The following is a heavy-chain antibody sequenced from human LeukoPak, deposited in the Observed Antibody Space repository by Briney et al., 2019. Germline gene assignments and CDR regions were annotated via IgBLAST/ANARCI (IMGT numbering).Heavy chain of an antibody. CDR2: ISSSSSYI. J-gene: IGHJ4*02. CDR1: GFTFSSYS. CDR3: AGHGSSSV. Sequence: GGSLRLSCAASGFTFSSYSMNWVRQAPGKGLEWVSSISSSSSYIYYADSVKGRFTISRDNSRNTLYPQMNRLRAEDTAIYYCAGHGSSSVWGQGTLVTVSS. V-gene: IGHV3-21*04. D-gene: IGHD6-6*01.